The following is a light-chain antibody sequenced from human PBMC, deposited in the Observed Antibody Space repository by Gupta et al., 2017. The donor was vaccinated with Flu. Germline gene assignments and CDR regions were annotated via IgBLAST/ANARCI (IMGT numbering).Light chain of an antibody. V-gene: IGKV3-20*01. CDR2: GAS. CDR3: QQYGSSSGYT. J-gene: IGKJ2*01. Sequence: EIVLTQSPGTLSLSPGERATLSCRASQSVSNHYLAWYQQKPGQAPRLLIYGASARASGIPDRFSGSGSGTDFTLTISRREPEDFAVYYCQQYGSSSGYTFGQGTKLEIK. CDR1: QSVSNHY.